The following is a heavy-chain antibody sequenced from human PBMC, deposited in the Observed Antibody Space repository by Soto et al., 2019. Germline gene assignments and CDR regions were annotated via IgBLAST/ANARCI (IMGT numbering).Heavy chain of an antibody. D-gene: IGHD6-25*01. CDR2: INANNGGA. V-gene: IGHV1-2*02. Sequence: ASVKVSCKASGYTFTDYHIHWVRQAPGQGLEFMGWINANNGGAGSAQQFQGRVTVTRDTSITTVYMELSNLRSDDTAVYYCAREGGSETLQPSYNWFDTWGQGTLVNVSS. CDR1: GYTFTDYH. J-gene: IGHJ5*02. CDR3: AREGGSETLQPSYNWFDT.